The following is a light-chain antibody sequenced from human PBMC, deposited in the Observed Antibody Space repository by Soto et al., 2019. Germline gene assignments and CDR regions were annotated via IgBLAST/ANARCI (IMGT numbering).Light chain of an antibody. Sequence: DIQLTQSPSFLSASVGDRVTITCRASQGISSYLAWYQQPPGKAPKLLIYGASTLQRGVSSRFSGSGSGTAFTRTISSLQPEDFATYDCQHLNTYPRTFGQGTKLEVK. V-gene: IGKV1-9*01. CDR2: GAS. J-gene: IGKJ2*01. CDR3: QHLNTYPRT. CDR1: QGISSY.